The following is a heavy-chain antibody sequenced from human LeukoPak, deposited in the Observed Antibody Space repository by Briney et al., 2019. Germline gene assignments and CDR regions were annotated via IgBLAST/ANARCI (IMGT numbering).Heavy chain of an antibody. CDR1: GYTFPYYY. V-gene: IGHV1-2*02. D-gene: IGHD5-24*01. J-gene: IGHJ4*02. CDR3: ATGRWGVDY. Sequence: ASVKVSCKASGYTFPYYYMHWVRQAPGQGLEWMGWINPNSGGTNYAQRFQGRVTMTRDTPISTAYIDLSRLRSDDTAVYYCATGRWGVDYWGKGTLVTVSS. CDR2: INPNSGGT.